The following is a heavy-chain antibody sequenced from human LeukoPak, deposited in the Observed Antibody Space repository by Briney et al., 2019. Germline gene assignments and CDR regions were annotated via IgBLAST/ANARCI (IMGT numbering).Heavy chain of an antibody. CDR3: ARERGYCNGGSCLNWFDS. CDR2: IYYSGST. CDR1: GGSISSYY. J-gene: IGHJ5*01. Sequence: SETPSLTCTVSGGSISSYYWNWIRQPPGKGLEWIGYIYYSGSTHYNPSLKSRVTISVDTSKNEFSLKLSSVTAADTAVYYCARERGYCNGGSCLNWFDSWGQGTLVTVSS. V-gene: IGHV4-59*01. D-gene: IGHD2-15*01.